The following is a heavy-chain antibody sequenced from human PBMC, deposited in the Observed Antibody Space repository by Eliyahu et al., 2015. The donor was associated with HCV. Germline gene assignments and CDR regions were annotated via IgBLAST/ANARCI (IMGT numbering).Heavy chain of an antibody. J-gene: IGHJ4*02. D-gene: IGHD1-26*01. CDR3: TRNSGSPYY. V-gene: IGHV3-49*03. CDR1: FTFGEHA. Sequence: FTFGEHAMSWFRQAPGKGLEWVGFVRRTMYGATAEYAASVKGRFTISRDDSKSIAYLQMNSLTTGDTAVYYCTRNSGSPYYWGQGTLVTVSS. CDR2: VRRTMYGATA.